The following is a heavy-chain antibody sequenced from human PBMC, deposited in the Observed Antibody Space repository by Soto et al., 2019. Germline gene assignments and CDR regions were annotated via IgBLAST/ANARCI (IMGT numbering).Heavy chain of an antibody. CDR3: ARVYGASYYPNYCFDY. CDR2: INPNIGGT. Sequence: QVQLVQSGAEVMQPGASVNVSCKASGYTFTGYFIHCVRQAPGQGLEWMVGINPNIGGTNYGQKFQGRVTMTRDRSTRTVYMELSRLRTDDTAVYYCARVYGASYYPNYCFDYWGQGTLVTVSS. D-gene: IGHD1-26*01. CDR1: GYTFTGYF. V-gene: IGHV1-2*02. J-gene: IGHJ4*02.